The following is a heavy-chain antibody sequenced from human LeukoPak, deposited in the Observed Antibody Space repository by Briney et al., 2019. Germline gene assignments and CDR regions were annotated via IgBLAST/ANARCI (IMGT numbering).Heavy chain of an antibody. J-gene: IGHJ4*02. CDR3: ARIIAAVGYFDY. V-gene: IGHV3-21*01. CDR2: ISSSSSYI. D-gene: IGHD6-13*01. Sequence: GGSLRLSCAASGFTFSSYSMNWVRQAPGKGLEWVSSISSSSSYIYYADSVRGRFTISRDNAKNSLYLQMNSLRAEDTAVYYCARIIAAVGYFDYWGQGTLVTVSS. CDR1: GFTFSSYS.